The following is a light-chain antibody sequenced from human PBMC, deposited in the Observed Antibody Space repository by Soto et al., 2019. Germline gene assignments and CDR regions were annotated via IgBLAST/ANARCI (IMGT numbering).Light chain of an antibody. CDR1: QSVSSR. CDR3: QQYNNWPPLT. Sequence: EIVMTQSPATLSVSPGDRATLSCRASQSVSSRLAWYQQIPGQAPRLLIYDASTRATGIPARFGGSGSGTEFTLTISSLQSEDFAVYYCQQYNNWPPLTFGGGTKVDIK. CDR2: DAS. V-gene: IGKV3-15*01. J-gene: IGKJ4*01.